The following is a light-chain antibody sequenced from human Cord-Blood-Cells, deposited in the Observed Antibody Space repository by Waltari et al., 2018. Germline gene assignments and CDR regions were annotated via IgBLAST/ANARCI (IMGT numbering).Light chain of an antibody. V-gene: IGKV3-11*01. J-gene: IGKJ4*01. CDR1: QGVSSY. CDR3: QQRSNWPLLT. Sequence: EIVLTQSPATLSLSPGERATLSCRASQGVSSYLAWYHQKPGQAPRLLIYDASNTATGIPARFSGSGSGTDFTLTISSLEPDDFAVYYCQQRSNWPLLTFGGGTKVEIK. CDR2: DAS.